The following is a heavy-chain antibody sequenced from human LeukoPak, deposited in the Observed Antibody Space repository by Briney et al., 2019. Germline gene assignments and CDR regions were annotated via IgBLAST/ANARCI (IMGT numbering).Heavy chain of an antibody. V-gene: IGHV4-39*01. CDR2: IYYSGST. J-gene: IGHJ3*01. D-gene: IGHD5-24*01. CDR3: AGSHGYSTSLAFDV. Sequence: SETLSLTCTVSGGSISSSSYYWGWIRQPPGKGLEWIGSIYYSGSTYYNPSLKSRVTISVDTSKNQFSLKLSSVTAADTAVYYCAGSHGYSTSLAFDVWGQGTMVTVSS. CDR1: GGSISSSSYY.